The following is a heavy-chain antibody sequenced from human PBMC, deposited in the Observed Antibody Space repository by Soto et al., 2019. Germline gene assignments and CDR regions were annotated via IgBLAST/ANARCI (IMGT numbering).Heavy chain of an antibody. J-gene: IGHJ4*02. CDR1: GFTFSSYG. D-gene: IGHD6-6*01. CDR3: AKETYPRVPDSSSPDFDY. V-gene: IGHV3-30*18. CDR2: ISYDGSNK. Sequence: QVQLVESGGGVVQPGRSLRLSCAASGFTFSSYGMHWVRQAPGKGLEWVAVISYDGSNKYYADSVKGRFTISRDNSKNTLYLQMNSLRAEDTAVYYCAKETYPRVPDSSSPDFDYWGQGTLVTVSS.